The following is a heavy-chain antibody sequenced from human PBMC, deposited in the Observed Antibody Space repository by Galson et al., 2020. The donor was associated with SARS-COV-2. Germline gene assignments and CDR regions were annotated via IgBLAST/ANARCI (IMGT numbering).Heavy chain of an antibody. J-gene: IGHJ4*02. CDR2: MNPNNGNA. CDR1: GYSFTSYD. CDR3: ARGDFVAPHDY. V-gene: IGHV1-8*02. D-gene: IGHD6-6*01. Sequence: ASVKVSCKASGYSFTSYDINWVRQAIGQGLEWMGWMNPNNGNAGYAQKFQGRVTMTRDTSISTAYMELSSLRSEDTAVYYCARGDFVAPHDYWGQGTLVTVSS.